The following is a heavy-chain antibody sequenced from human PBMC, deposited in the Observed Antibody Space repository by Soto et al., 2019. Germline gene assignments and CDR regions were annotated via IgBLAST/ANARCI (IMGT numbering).Heavy chain of an antibody. J-gene: IGHJ4*02. Sequence: SETLSLTCAVSGASIGTSNWWSWVRQSPGKGLEWIGEIHDSGSTYYNPSLKSRVTISVDRSKNQFSLKLSSVTAADTAVYYCARAGGLGAVAVDYWGQGTLVTVSS. CDR3: ARAGGLGAVAVDY. V-gene: IGHV4-4*02. CDR2: IHDSGST. D-gene: IGHD6-19*01. CDR1: GASIGTSNW.